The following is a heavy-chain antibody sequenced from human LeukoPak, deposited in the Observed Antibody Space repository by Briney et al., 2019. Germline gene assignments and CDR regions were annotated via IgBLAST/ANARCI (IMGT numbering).Heavy chain of an antibody. CDR2: IYYSGST. CDR1: GGSISSYY. V-gene: IGHV4-59*01. Sequence: SETLSLTCTVSGGSISSYYWSWIRQPPGKGPEWIGYIYYSGSTNYNPSLKSRVTISVDTSKNQFSLKLSSVTAADTAVYYCASSSGGNWYYYMDVWGKGTTVTVSS. CDR3: ASSSGGNWYYYMDV. D-gene: IGHD2-15*01. J-gene: IGHJ6*03.